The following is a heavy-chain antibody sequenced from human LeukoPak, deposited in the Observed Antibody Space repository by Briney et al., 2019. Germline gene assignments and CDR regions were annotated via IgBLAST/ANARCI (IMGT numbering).Heavy chain of an antibody. CDR3: ARGPASALFDY. V-gene: IGHV1-2*02. Sequence: SVTVSCKASGYTFTDYYFHWVRQAPGQGLEWMGWIIPNSGGTNCAQKYQGRVTMTRDTSISTTYMELSSLRSDDTAVYYCARGPASALFDYWGQGTLVTVSS. CDR1: GYTFTDYY. CDR2: IIPNSGGT. D-gene: IGHD6-13*01. J-gene: IGHJ4*02.